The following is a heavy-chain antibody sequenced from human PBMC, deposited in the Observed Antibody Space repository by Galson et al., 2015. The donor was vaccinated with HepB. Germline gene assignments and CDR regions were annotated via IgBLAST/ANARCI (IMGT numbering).Heavy chain of an antibody. CDR3: VRVGLGYCSSTSCPLDV. V-gene: IGHV3-13*01. J-gene: IGHJ6*02. D-gene: IGHD2-2*01. Sequence: SLRLSCAASGFTFSSYDMHWVRQAAGEGLEWVSGIDTAGDTYYPGSVKGRFTISRENVKNSLHLQMNSLGAGDTAVYYCVRVGLGYCSSTSCPLDVWGQGTTVTVSS. CDR1: GFTFSSYD. CDR2: IDTAGDT.